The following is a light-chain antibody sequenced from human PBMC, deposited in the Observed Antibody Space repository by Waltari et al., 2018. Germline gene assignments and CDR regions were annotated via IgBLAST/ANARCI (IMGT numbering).Light chain of an antibody. V-gene: IGKV1-33*01. CDR1: QDISNY. CDR2: DAS. Sequence: DIQMTQSPSSLSASVGDRVTITFQASQDISNYLNWYQQKPGKAPKLLIYDASNLETGVPSRFSGSGSGTDFTFTISSLQPEDIATYYCQQLLTFGGGTKVEIK. J-gene: IGKJ4*01. CDR3: QQLLT.